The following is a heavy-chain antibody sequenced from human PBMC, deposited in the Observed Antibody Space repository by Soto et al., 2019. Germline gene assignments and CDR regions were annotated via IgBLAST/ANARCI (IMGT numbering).Heavy chain of an antibody. CDR1: GFTFSSYS. CDR2: ISSSSSYI. J-gene: IGHJ6*03. D-gene: IGHD2-15*01. Sequence: GGSLRLSCAASGFTFSSYSMNWVRQAPGKGLEWVSSISSSSSYIYYADSVKGRFTISRDNAKNSLYLQMNSLSAEDTAVYYCARGGPQYCSGGSCYSYYYNYMDVWGKGTTVTVSS. CDR3: ARGGPQYCSGGSCYSYYYNYMDV. V-gene: IGHV3-21*01.